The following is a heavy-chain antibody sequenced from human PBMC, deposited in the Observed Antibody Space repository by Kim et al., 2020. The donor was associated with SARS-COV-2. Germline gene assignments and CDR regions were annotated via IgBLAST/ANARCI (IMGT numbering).Heavy chain of an antibody. CDR1: GFTFGDYA. V-gene: IGHV3-49*03. Sequence: GGSLRLSCTASGFTFGDYAMSWFRQAPGKGLEWVGFIRSKAYGGTTEYAASVKGRFTISRDDSKSIAYLQMNSLKTEDTAVYYCTRANLLRYFDWLPKPFDYWGQGTLVTVSS. CDR3: TRANLLRYFDWLPKPFDY. D-gene: IGHD3-9*01. CDR2: IRSKAYGGTT. J-gene: IGHJ4*02.